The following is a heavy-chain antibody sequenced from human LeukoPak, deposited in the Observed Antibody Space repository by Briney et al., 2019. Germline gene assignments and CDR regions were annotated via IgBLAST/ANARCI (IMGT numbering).Heavy chain of an antibody. CDR2: IYHSGST. J-gene: IGHJ4*02. CDR3: ARTNDFWSGYYEG. V-gene: IGHV4-38-2*02. Sequence: SETLSLTCTVSGSSITRGDYWGWIRQSPGKGLEWIGAIYHSGSTYYNPSLKSRVAISVDTSKNQFSLRLSSVSAADTAVYYCARTNDFWSGYYEGWGQGTLVTVSS. CDR1: GSSITRGDY. D-gene: IGHD3-3*01.